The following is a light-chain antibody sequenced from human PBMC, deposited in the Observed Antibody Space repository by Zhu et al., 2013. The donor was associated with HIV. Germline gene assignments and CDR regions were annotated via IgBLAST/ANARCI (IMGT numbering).Light chain of an antibody. CDR3: QQYYDTLWT. Sequence: DIVMTQSPDSLAVSLGERATINCKSSQSVFHSSFNKNYLAWYQQKPGRPPKLLFYWASTRESGVPARFSGSGSGTDFTLSISSLQAEDVAVYYCQQYYDTLWTFGQGTKVE. CDR1: QSVFHSSFNKNY. V-gene: IGKV4-1*01. CDR2: WAS. J-gene: IGKJ1*01.